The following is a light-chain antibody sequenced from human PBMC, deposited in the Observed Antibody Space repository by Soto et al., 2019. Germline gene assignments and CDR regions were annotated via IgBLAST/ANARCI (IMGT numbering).Light chain of an antibody. J-gene: IGLJ3*02. Sequence: QAVVTQPPSASGTPGQRVTISCSGSSSNIGSTYVYWYQQLPGTAPKLLIYRNNQRPSGVPDRFSGSKSGTSAYLAISGLRSEDEADYYCAAWDDSLSAWVFGGGTKVTVL. CDR2: RNN. CDR3: AAWDDSLSAWV. CDR1: SSNIGSTY. V-gene: IGLV1-47*01.